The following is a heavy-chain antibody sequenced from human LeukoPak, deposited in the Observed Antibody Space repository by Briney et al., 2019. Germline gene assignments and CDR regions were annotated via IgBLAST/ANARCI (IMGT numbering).Heavy chain of an antibody. V-gene: IGHV4-34*01. CDR2: INHSGST. D-gene: IGHD3-22*01. J-gene: IGHJ4*02. CDR3: ARGARITMIVVVMPGYFDY. CDR1: GGSFSGYY. Sequence: SETLSLTCAVYGGSFSGYYWSWIRQPPGKGLEWIGEINHSGSTNYNPSLKSRVTISVDTPKNQFSLKLSSVTAADTAVYYCARGARITMIVVVMPGYFDYWGQGTLVTVSS.